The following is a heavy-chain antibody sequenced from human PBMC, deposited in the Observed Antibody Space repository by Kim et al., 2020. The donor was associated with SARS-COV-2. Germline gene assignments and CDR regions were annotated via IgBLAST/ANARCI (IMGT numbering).Heavy chain of an antibody. CDR1: GGSISSYY. J-gene: IGHJ5*02. V-gene: IGHV4-59*13. CDR3: AKLVPAAFFKDRNWFDP. CDR2: IYYSGST. Sequence: SETLSLTCTVSGGSISSYYWSWIRQPPGKGLEWIGYIYYSGSTNYNPSLKSRVTISVDTSKNQFSLKLSSVTAADTAVYYCAKLVPAAFFKDRNWFDPWGQGTLVTVSS. D-gene: IGHD2-2*01.